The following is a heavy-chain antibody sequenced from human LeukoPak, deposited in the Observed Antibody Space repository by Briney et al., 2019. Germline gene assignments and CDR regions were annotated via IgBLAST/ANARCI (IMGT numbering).Heavy chain of an antibody. V-gene: IGHV4-30-2*01. D-gene: IGHD5-12*01. J-gene: IGHJ4*02. CDR3: AREHSGYAGSLDC. Sequence: PSETLSLTCTVSGASISSSGVYWRWIRQPPGKGLEWIGYIYYSGNTYYNPSLKSRVTISGERSKNQFSLKLSSVTAADTAVYYCAREHSGYAGSLDCWGQGTLVTVSS. CDR2: IYYSGNT. CDR1: GASISSSGVY.